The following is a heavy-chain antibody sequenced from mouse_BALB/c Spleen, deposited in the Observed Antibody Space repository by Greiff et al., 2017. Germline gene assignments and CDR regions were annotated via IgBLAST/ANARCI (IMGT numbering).Heavy chain of an antibody. J-gene: IGHJ2*01. CDR3: ARGGMSDFVDY. V-gene: IGHV1-14*01. CDR2: INPYNDGT. Sequence: VQLQQSGPELVKPGASVKMSCKASGYTFTSYVMHWVKQKSGQGLEWIGYINPYNDGTKYNEKFKGKATLTSDKSSSTAYMELSSLASEDSAVYYCARGGMSDFVDYWGQGTTLTVSS. CDR1: GYTFTSYV. D-gene: IGHD2-4*01.